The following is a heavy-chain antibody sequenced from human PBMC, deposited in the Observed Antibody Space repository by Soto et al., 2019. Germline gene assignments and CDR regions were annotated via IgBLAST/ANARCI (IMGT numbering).Heavy chain of an antibody. CDR3: TSGRDASKTGY. V-gene: IGHV4-31*03. J-gene: IGHJ4*02. D-gene: IGHD7-27*01. CDR2: IHYSGST. CDR1: GASISSGGHT. Sequence: QVQLQESGPGLVEPSQTLSLTCTVSGASISSGGHTWSWIRQHPGKGLEWIGFIHYSGSTSYNPSLESRVDISVDTSRNQFSLRLSSVTAADTAVYYCTSGRDASKTGYWGQGTLVTVSS.